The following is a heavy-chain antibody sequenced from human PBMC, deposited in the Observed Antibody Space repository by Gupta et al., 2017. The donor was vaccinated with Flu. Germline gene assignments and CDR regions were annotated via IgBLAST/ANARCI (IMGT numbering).Heavy chain of an antibody. V-gene: IGHV3-23*01. J-gene: IGHJ4*02. CDR1: GFTFSSYA. D-gene: IGHD5-18*01. Sequence: EVKLLESGGGLVQPGGSLRLSCAASGFTFSSYAMRWVRQAPGKGLEWVSAISGSGGRTYYADSVKGRFTISRDNSKNTLYLQMNSLRAEDTAVYYCAKEHSYGPWGYWGQGTLVTVSS. CDR3: AKEHSYGPWGY. CDR2: ISGSGGRT.